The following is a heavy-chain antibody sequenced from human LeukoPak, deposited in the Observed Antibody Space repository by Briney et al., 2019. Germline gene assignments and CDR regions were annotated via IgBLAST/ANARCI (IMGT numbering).Heavy chain of an antibody. D-gene: IGHD3-10*01. CDR2: IIPIFNTT. Sequence: ALVKVSCKASGGTFSDYVISWVRQAPGQGLEWMGGIIPIFNTTNYAQKFQGKVTITADGSTSTAYMELSSLRSEDTAVYYCARRYYGSGSANWFDPWGQGTLVTVSS. V-gene: IGHV1-69*13. J-gene: IGHJ5*02. CDR3: ARRYYGSGSANWFDP. CDR1: GGTFSDYV.